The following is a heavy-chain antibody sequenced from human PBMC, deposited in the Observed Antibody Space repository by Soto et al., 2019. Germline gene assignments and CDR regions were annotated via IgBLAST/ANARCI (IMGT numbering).Heavy chain of an antibody. CDR3: ARAFPYGSGSYPHNWFDP. V-gene: IGHV4-34*01. Sequence: SETLSLTCAVYGGSFSGYYWSWIRQPPGKGLEWIGEINHSGSTNYNPSLKSRVTISVDTSKNQFSLKLSSVTAADTALYYCARAFPYGSGSYPHNWFDPWGQGTLVTVSS. D-gene: IGHD3-10*01. CDR2: INHSGST. J-gene: IGHJ5*02. CDR1: GGSFSGYY.